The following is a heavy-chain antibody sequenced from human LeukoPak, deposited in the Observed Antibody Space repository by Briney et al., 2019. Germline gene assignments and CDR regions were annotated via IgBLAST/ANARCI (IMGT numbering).Heavy chain of an antibody. J-gene: IGHJ6*04. V-gene: IGHV4-59*01. D-gene: IGHD3-9*01. CDR2: IYYSGST. CDR3: ARVTYYDILTGFPSGMDV. CDR1: GGSISSYY. Sequence: SETLSLTCTVSGGSISSYYWSWIRQPPGKGLEWIGYIYYSGSTNYNPSLKSRVTISVDTSKNQFSLQLSSVTAADTAVYYCARVTYYDILTGFPSGMDVWGKGTTVTVSS.